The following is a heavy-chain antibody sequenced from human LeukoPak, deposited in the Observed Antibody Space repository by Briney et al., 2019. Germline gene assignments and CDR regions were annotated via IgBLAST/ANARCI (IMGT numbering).Heavy chain of an antibody. CDR3: ARGPYSSSWYDWFDP. CDR1: GFTFSSYS. V-gene: IGHV3-21*01. Sequence: GGSLRLSCAASGFTFSSYSMNWVRQAPGKGLEWVSSISSSSSYIYYADSVKGRFTISRDNAKNSLYLQMTSLRAEDTAVYYCARGPYSSSWYDWFDPWGQGTLVTVSS. D-gene: IGHD6-13*01. CDR2: ISSSSSYI. J-gene: IGHJ5*02.